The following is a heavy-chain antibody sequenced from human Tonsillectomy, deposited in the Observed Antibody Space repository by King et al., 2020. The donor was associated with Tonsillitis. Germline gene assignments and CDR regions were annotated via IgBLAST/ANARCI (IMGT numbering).Heavy chain of an antibody. CDR1: GYMFTTYG. J-gene: IGHJ4*01. V-gene: IGHV1-18*01. CDR2: ISAYNGYT. CDR3: ARDIGAAAGTSPGY. Sequence: QLVQSGAEVKKPGASVKVSCKASGYMFTTYGISWVRQAPGQGLEWMGWISAYNGYTNYAQRLQGRVTMTTDTSTSTAYMELRSLRSDDTAVYYCARDIGAAAGTSPGYWGHGTLVTVSS. D-gene: IGHD6-13*01.